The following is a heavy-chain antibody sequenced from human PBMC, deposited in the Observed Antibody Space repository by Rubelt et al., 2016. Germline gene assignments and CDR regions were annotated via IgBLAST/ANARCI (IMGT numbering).Heavy chain of an antibody. Sequence: VESGGGVVQPGRSLRLSCAASGFTFSSYAMHWVRQAPGKGLEWVAVISYDGSNKYYADSVKGRFTISRDNSKNTLYLQMNSLRAEDTAVYYCARENIVVVVAATTYYYYYMDVWGKGTTVTVSS. CDR2: ISYDGSNK. CDR3: ARENIVVVVAATTYYYYYMDV. CDR1: GFTFSSYA. D-gene: IGHD2-15*01. J-gene: IGHJ6*03. V-gene: IGHV3-30*04.